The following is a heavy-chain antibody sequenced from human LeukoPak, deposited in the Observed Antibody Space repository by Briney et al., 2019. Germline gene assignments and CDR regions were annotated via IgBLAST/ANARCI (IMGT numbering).Heavy chain of an antibody. J-gene: IGHJ4*02. D-gene: IGHD3-22*01. CDR3: AREISGYSDY. CDR1: GYTFTGYY. Sequence: WASVKVSCKASGYTFTGYYMHWVRQAPGQGLEWMGWINANSGATKYAQKFQGRVTMTRDTSIRPVYMELSRLRSDDTAMYYCAREISGYSDYWGQGTLVT. CDR2: INANSGAT. V-gene: IGHV1-2*02.